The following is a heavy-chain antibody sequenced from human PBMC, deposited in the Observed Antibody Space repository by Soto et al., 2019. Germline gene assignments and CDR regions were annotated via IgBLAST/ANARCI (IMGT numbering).Heavy chain of an antibody. J-gene: IGHJ4*02. D-gene: IGHD4-17*01. CDR3: ARHETLHGDYDY. V-gene: IGHV4-39*01. CDR2: INSGGSA. Sequence: SETLSLTCTVSGGSIRSSDYYWGWIRQPPGEGLEWIGNINSGGSAYYYPSLRSRVTISVDKSKKQFSLRLRSVTAVDMAVYYCARHETLHGDYDYWGQGTLVTVSS. CDR1: GGSIRSSDYY.